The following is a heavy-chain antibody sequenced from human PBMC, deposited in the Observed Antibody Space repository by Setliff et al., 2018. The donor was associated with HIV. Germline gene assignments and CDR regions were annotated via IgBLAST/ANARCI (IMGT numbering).Heavy chain of an antibody. CDR2: IFSSGST. D-gene: IGHD1-26*01. CDR3: ARDGHTVEADGLPPSNC. V-gene: IGHV4-34*11. J-gene: IGHJ4*02. Sequence: SETLSLTCAVYGRSFSGYYWNWIRQSPGKGLEWIGFIFSSGSTKYNPSLQSRVTMSIDTSKNQFSLKLTSVTAADTAVFKCARDGHTVEADGLPPSNCWGQGTLVTVSS. CDR1: GRSFSGYY.